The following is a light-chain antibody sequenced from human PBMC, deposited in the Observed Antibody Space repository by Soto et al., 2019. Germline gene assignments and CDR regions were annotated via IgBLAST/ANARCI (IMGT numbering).Light chain of an antibody. CDR1: SSDVGAYNY. CDR3: SSFTDRTTVL. V-gene: IGLV2-14*01. J-gene: IGLJ2*01. Sequence: QSVLTQPASVSGSPGQSITISCTGTSSDVGAYNYVSWYQQHPGKAPKLIIYNVSNRPSGVSNRFSGSKSANTASLTIFGLQAEDDADYYCSSFTDRTTVLFCGGTKLTVL. CDR2: NVS.